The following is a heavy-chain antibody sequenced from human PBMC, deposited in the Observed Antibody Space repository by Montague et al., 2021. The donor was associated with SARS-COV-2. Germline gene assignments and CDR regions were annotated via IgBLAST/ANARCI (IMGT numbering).Heavy chain of an antibody. CDR1: GGSFSGYY. J-gene: IGHJ4*02. V-gene: IGHV4-34*01. D-gene: IGHD4-23*01. CDR2: INDSGST. CDR3: ARRDPQTLTLIGLRGKSASDY. Sequence: SETLSLTCAVYGGSFSGYYWAWIRQSPGKGLEWIAEINDSGSTNXNFNPSLRSRVTISVDTSKSQFSLKLSSVSAADTGVYYCARRDPQTLTLIGLRGKSASDYWGQGTLVTVSS.